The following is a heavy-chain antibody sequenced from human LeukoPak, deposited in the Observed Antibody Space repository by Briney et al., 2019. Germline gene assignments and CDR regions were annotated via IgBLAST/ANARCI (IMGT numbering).Heavy chain of an antibody. CDR2: ISGSRGDT. Sequence: GGSLRLSCVASGFTFDNYAMSWVRQAPGKGLEWVSAISGSRGDTYYAASVLGRFTITRDNSRNTLHLQMNSLRAEDTALYYCAKDRRFPDDVLDLWGQGTLVTVSS. CDR1: GFTFDNYA. J-gene: IGHJ3*01. D-gene: IGHD2-21*01. CDR3: AKDRRFPDDVLDL. V-gene: IGHV3-23*01.